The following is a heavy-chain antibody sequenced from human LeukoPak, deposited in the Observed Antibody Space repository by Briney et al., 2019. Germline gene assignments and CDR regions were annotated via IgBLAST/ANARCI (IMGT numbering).Heavy chain of an antibody. D-gene: IGHD3-9*01. CDR2: IWYDGSNK. CDR1: GFTSSSYG. CDR3: ARGAYGVRYFDWLFDY. J-gene: IGHJ4*02. V-gene: IGHV3-33*01. Sequence: GGSLRLSCAASGFTSSSYGMHWVRQAPGKGLEWVAVIWYDGSNKYYADSVKGRFTISRDDSKNTLYLQMNSLRAEDTAVYYCARGAYGVRYFDWLFDYWGQGTLVTVSS.